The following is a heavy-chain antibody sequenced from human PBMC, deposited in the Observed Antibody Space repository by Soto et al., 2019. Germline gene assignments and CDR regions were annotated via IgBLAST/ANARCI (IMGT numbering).Heavy chain of an antibody. V-gene: IGHV3-7*01. CDR2: IKQDGSEK. CDR1: GFTFSSYW. CDR3: ASALTSCPMVASCDYYMDV. J-gene: IGHJ6*03. D-gene: IGHD3-10*01. Sequence: GGSLRLSCAASGFTFSSYWMSWVRQAPGKGLEWVANIKQDGSEKYYVDSVKGRFTISRDNAKNSLYLQMNSLRAEDTAVYYCASALTSCPMVASCDYYMDVWGKGTPVTVSS.